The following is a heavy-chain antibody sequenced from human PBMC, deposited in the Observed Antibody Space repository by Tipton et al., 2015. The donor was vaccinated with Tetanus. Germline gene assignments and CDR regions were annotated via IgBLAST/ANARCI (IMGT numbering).Heavy chain of an antibody. CDR2: THHSGNT. V-gene: IGHV4-61*08. J-gene: IGHJ3*02. D-gene: IGHD3-10*01. CDR3: ARWGDASGSTNLYAFDI. CDR1: GVSIRNGGYY. Sequence: TLSLTCAVSGVSIRNGGYYWNWIRQVPGKGLEWIGYTHHSGNTNYNPSLSGRVTTSVDTSKNQFSLKMSSVTAADTAVYYCARWGDASGSTNLYAFDIWGQGTMVSVSS.